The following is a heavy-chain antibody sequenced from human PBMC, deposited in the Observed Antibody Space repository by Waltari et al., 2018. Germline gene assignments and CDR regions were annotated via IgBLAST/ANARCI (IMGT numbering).Heavy chain of an antibody. CDR3: TRGGNYDFWSHSPFVDP. D-gene: IGHD3-3*01. J-gene: IGHJ5*02. CDR2: IRHPDRV. CDR1: GASFSSYY. V-gene: IGHV4-34*01. Sequence: QVQLQQWGAGLLKPSETLSLTCAVYGASFSSYYWGWVRQSPGTGLEWFGQIRHPDRVHYNPTLKSRVTCSVDTSASQFSLKLYSVTAADTGLYFCTRGGNYDFWSHSPFVDPWGQGTLVTVSS.